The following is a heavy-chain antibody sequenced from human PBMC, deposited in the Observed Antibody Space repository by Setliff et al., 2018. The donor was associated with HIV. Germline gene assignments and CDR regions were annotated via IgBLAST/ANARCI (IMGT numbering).Heavy chain of an antibody. Sequence: SETLSLTCTVSGGSISSSSYYWGWIRQPPGKGLEWIGQIHTSGSTNYNPSLKSRLTISIDTSKNQFSLKLNSVTATDTALYYCARRTFGSGRIDPWGQGTLVTVS. J-gene: IGHJ5*02. V-gene: IGHV4-61*05. CDR1: GGSISSSSYY. D-gene: IGHD3-16*01. CDR3: ARRTFGSGRIDP. CDR2: IHTSGST.